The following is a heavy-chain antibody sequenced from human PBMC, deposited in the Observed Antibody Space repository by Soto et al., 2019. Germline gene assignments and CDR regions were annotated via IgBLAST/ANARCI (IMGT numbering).Heavy chain of an antibody. D-gene: IGHD3-16*01. CDR2: IYYSGST. CDR1: GGSISSGGYY. CDR3: ARILGDYYYYGMDV. V-gene: IGHV4-31*03. Sequence: SETLSLTCTVSGGSISSGGYYWSWIRQHPGEGLEWIGYIYYSGSTYYNPSLKSRVTISVDTSKNQFSLKLSSVTAADTAVYYCARILGDYYYYGMDVWGQGTTVTVSS. J-gene: IGHJ6*02.